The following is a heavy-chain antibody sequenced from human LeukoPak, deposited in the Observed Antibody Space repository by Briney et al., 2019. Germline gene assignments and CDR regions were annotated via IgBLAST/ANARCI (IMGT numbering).Heavy chain of an antibody. CDR2: ISGSGGST. D-gene: IGHD4-17*01. Sequence: GGSLRLSCAASGFTFSSYAMSWVRQAPGRGLEWVSAISGSGGSTYYADSVKGRFTISRDNSKNTLYLQMNSLRAEDTAVYYCAKEYGDYGLELLDAFDIWGQGTMVTVSS. J-gene: IGHJ3*02. CDR3: AKEYGDYGLELLDAFDI. CDR1: GFTFSSYA. V-gene: IGHV3-23*01.